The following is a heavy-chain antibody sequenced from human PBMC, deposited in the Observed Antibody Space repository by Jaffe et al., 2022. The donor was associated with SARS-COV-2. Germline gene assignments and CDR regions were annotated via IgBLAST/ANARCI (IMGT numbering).Heavy chain of an antibody. V-gene: IGHV4-59*01. CDR3: ARFPNRRGYSPFSHFDL. CDR2: IHYSGST. D-gene: IGHD5-18*01. CDR1: GGSISNYF. Sequence: QVQLQESGPGLVKPSETLSLTCTVSGGSISNYFWSWIRQPPGKGLEWIGYIHYSGSTTYNPSLNSRVTISVDTSKSQFSLKLTSVTAADTAVYYCARFPNRRGYSPFSHFDLWGRGVLVTVSS. J-gene: IGHJ2*01.